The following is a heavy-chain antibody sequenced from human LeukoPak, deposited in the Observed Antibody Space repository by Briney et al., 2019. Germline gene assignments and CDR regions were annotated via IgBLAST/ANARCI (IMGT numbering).Heavy chain of an antibody. V-gene: IGHV4-4*07. CDR3: ARDRDYCGGDCYEFDY. CDR2: IYTSGST. CDR1: GVSISSYY. Sequence: SETLSLTCTVSGVSISSYYWSWLRQPAGKGLEWIGRIYTSGSTNYNPSLKSRVTMSVDTSKNQFSLKLSSVTAADTAVYYCARDRDYCGGDCYEFDYWGQGTLVTVSS. D-gene: IGHD2-21*02. J-gene: IGHJ4*02.